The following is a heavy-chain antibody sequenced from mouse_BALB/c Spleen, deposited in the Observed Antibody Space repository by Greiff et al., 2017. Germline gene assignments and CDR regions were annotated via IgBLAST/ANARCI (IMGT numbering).Heavy chain of an antibody. D-gene: IGHD4-1*01. CDR3: ASQGNWDVYFDY. J-gene: IGHJ2*01. Sequence: EVQLQQSGAELVKPGASVKLSCTASGFNIKDTYMHWVKQRPEQGLEWIGRIDPANGNTKYDPKFQGKATITADTSSNTAYLQLSSLTSEDTAVYYCASQGNWDVYFDYWGQGTTLTVSS. V-gene: IGHV14-3*02. CDR1: GFNIKDTY. CDR2: IDPANGNT.